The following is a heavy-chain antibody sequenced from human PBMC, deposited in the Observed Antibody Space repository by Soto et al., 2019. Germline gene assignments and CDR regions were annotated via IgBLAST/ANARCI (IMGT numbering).Heavy chain of an antibody. CDR2: ISYDGSNK. CDR1: GFTFSSYG. J-gene: IGHJ4*02. D-gene: IGHD3-22*01. Sequence: QVQLVESGGGVVQPGRSLRLSCAASGFTFSSYGMHWVRQAPGKGLEWVAVISYDGSNKYYADSVKGRFTISRDNSKNPLYLQMNSLRAEDTAVYYCAKGRYYDSSGYYYWGQGTLVTVSS. CDR3: AKGRYYDSSGYYY. V-gene: IGHV3-30*18.